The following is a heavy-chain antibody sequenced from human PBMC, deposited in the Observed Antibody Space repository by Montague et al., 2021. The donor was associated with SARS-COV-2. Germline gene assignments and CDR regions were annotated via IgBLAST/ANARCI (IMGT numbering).Heavy chain of an antibody. CDR2: IXWDDDK. V-gene: IGHV2-5*02. CDR3: AHRRPLWGYFDY. D-gene: IGHD7-27*01. CDR1: GFSLSTSGVG. Sequence: VKPTQTLTLTCTFSGFSLSTSGVGVGWIRQPPGKALERLALIXWDDDKRYSPSLKSRLTITKDTSKNQVVLTITNMDPVDTATYYCAHRRPLWGYFDYWGQGTLVTVSS. J-gene: IGHJ4*02.